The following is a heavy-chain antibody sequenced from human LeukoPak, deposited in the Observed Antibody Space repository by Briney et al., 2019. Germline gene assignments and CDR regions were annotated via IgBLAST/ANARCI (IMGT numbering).Heavy chain of an antibody. CDR2: IYYSGST. CDR1: GGSISSGDYY. J-gene: IGHJ4*02. D-gene: IGHD3-10*01. CDR3: AKSWFGELSAPSY. Sequence: SETLSLTCTVSGGSISSGDYYWTWIRQPPGKGLEWIGYIYYSGSTYYSPSLKSRVTISVDTSRNQFSLKLNSVTAADTAVYYCAKSWFGELSAPSYWGQGTLVTVSS. V-gene: IGHV4-30-4*01.